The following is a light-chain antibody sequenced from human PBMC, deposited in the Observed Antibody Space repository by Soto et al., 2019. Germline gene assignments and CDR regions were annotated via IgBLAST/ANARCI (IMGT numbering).Light chain of an antibody. CDR2: DAS. CDR1: QSVSTY. CDR3: QQRSKWPPP. V-gene: IGKV3-11*01. J-gene: IGKJ4*01. Sequence: ELVLTQSPATLSLSPGERATLSCRASQSVSTYLAWYQQKPGQAPRLLIYDASRRATGIPARFSGSGSGTDFTLPISSLEPADSAVYYCQQRSKWPPPFGGGTKVEI.